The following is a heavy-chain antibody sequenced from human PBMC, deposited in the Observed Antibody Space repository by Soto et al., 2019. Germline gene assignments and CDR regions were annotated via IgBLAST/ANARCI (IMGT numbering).Heavy chain of an antibody. CDR3: ASLLRYCSSTSCPDY. V-gene: IGHV4-34*01. Sequence: LETLSLTCAVYGGSFSGYYWSWIRQPPGKGLEWIGEINHSGSTNYNPSLKSRVTISVDTSKNQFSLKLSSVTAADTAVYYCASLLRYCSSTSCPDYWGQGTLVTVSS. CDR1: GGSFSGYY. CDR2: INHSGST. J-gene: IGHJ4*02. D-gene: IGHD2-2*01.